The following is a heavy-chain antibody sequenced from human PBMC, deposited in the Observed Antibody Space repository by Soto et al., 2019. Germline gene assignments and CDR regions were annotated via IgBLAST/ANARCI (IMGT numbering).Heavy chain of an antibody. V-gene: IGHV2-5*02. CDR3: AYLPCSGGSCYWFSFSGMDV. D-gene: IGHD2-15*01. J-gene: IGHJ6*02. CDR2: IYWDVDK. CDR1: GFSLSTSGVG. Sequence: QITLKESGPTLVKPTQTLTLTCTFSGFSLSTSGVGVAWIRQPPGKALEWLALIYWDVDKRYRPSLESRLTITTDTSTNPVVLTMTNMHSVDTATYYCAYLPCSGGSCYWFSFSGMDVWGQGTTVTVSS.